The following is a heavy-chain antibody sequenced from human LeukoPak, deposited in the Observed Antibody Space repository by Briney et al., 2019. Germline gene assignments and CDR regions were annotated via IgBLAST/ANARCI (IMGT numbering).Heavy chain of an antibody. J-gene: IGHJ4*02. V-gene: IGHV3-23*01. Sequence: GGSLRLSYAASGFTFTNFAMTWVRQAPGKGLEWVSTMSGSGTIAYYADSVKGRFTISRDRSKNTLYLQMNSLRAEDTAVYYCAKLGYCSGSSCSNGRDFDSWGQGTLVTVSS. CDR1: GFTFTNFA. D-gene: IGHD2-15*01. CDR2: MSGSGTIA. CDR3: AKLGYCSGSSCSNGRDFDS.